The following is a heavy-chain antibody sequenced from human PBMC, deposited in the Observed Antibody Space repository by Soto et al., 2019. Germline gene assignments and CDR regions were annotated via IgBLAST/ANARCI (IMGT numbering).Heavy chain of an antibody. Sequence: QVQLVASGGGVVQPGRSLRLSCAASGFTFSSYGMHWVRQPPGKGLEWVAVIWYDGSNKYYADSVKGRFTISRDNSKNTLSLQMNSLRAEDTAVYYGARCLSRYGMDVWGQGTTVTVSS. V-gene: IGHV3-33*01. CDR3: ARCLSRYGMDV. CDR2: IWYDGSNK. CDR1: GFTFSSYG. J-gene: IGHJ6*02.